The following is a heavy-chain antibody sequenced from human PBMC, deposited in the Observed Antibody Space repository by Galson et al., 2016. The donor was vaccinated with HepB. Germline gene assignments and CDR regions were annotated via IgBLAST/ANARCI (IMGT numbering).Heavy chain of an antibody. CDR2: ISSSSSTT. D-gene: IGHD2-2*02. CDR3: ARDPGYCTGTSCHKDY. Sequence: LRLSCAVSGFTFSSYSMNWVRQTPGTGLEWVSYISSSSSTTYYADSVKGRFTISRDNAKNSLYLQMNSLRDEDTAVYYCARDPGYCTGTSCHKDYWGQGTLVTVSS. J-gene: IGHJ4*02. CDR1: GFTFSSYS. V-gene: IGHV3-48*02.